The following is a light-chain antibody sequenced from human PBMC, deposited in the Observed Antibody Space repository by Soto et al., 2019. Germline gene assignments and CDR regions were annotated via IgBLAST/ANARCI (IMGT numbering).Light chain of an antibody. CDR1: SSNIGSGFD. CDR3: QSYDSSLSGSNV. V-gene: IGLV1-40*01. Sequence: QSVLTQPPSVSGAPGQRVTISCTGSSSNIGSGFDVHWYQQLPGTAPRLLIYANSNRPSGVPDRFSGSRSGSSASLAITGLQAEDDADYYCQSYDSSLSGSNVFGTGTKLTVL. J-gene: IGLJ1*01. CDR2: ANS.